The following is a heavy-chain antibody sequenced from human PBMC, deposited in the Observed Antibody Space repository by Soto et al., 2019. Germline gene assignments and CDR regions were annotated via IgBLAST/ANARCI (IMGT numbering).Heavy chain of an antibody. Sequence: ASVKVSCKASGYTFTSYGISWVRQAPGQGLEWMGWISAYNGNTNYAQKLQGRVTMTTDTSTSTAYMELRSLRSDDTAVYYCARVTGDILTASGASDIWGQGTMVTVSS. J-gene: IGHJ3*02. CDR1: GYTFTSYG. D-gene: IGHD3-9*01. V-gene: IGHV1-18*01. CDR2: ISAYNGNT. CDR3: ARVTGDILTASGASDI.